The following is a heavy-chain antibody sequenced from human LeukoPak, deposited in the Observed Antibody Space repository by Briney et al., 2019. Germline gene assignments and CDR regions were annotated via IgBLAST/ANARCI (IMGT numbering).Heavy chain of an antibody. Sequence: GGSLRLSCAASGFTFSSYRMNCVRQAPGKGLEWVSSISRSGSYIYYADPVKGRFTISRDNANNSLYLQMDSLRAEATAVYYCARALTDYGEPPELLWGQGTTVTVSS. V-gene: IGHV3-21*01. D-gene: IGHD4-17*01. CDR3: ARALTDYGEPPELL. CDR2: ISRSGSYI. J-gene: IGHJ6*02. CDR1: GFTFSSYR.